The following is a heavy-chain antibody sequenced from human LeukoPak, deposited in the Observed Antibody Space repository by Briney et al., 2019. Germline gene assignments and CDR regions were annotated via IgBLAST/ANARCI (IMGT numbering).Heavy chain of an antibody. V-gene: IGHV3-23*01. CDR1: GFTFSSNA. CDR2: ITGNDGST. Sequence: QPGGSLRLSCAASGFTFSSNAMSWVRQAPGKGLEWVSVITGNDGSTYYADSVKGRFTISRDNSKNTLSLQMNSLRAEDTAVYYCAQDAVAPGSGGDYFDYWGQGTLVTVSS. CDR3: AQDAVAPGSGGDYFDY. J-gene: IGHJ4*02. D-gene: IGHD3-10*01.